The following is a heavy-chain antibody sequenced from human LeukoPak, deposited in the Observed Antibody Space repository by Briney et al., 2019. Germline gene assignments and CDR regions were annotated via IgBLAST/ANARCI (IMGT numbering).Heavy chain of an antibody. Sequence: AGGSLRLSCAASGFTFDDYAMHWVRQAPGKGLEWVSGISWNSGSIGYADSVKGRFTISRDNAKNSLYLQMNSLRAEDTALYYCATSRGSSWYTLFDYWGQGTLVTVSS. V-gene: IGHV3-9*01. CDR1: GFTFDDYA. D-gene: IGHD6-13*01. CDR2: ISWNSGSI. J-gene: IGHJ4*02. CDR3: ATSRGSSWYTLFDY.